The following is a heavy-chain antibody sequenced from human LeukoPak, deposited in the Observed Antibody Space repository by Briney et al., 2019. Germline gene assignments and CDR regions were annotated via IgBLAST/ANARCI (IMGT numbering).Heavy chain of an antibody. D-gene: IGHD3-16*01. Sequence: PSEALSLTCTASGGSISSYYWSWIRQPAGKGLEWIGRIHTSGSTNYNPSLKTRVTMSVDTSKNQFSLKVSSVTAADTAVYYCARDSGGVTYFSDYWGQGTLVTVSS. V-gene: IGHV4-4*07. CDR2: IHTSGST. J-gene: IGHJ4*02. CDR3: ARDSGGVTYFSDY. CDR1: GGSISSYY.